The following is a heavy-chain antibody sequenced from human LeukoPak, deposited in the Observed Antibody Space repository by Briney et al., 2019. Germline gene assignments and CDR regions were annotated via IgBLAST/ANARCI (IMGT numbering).Heavy chain of an antibody. J-gene: IGHJ4*02. CDR1: GLTLSSYA. CDR3: AKALSSGTAAGSRFGY. Sequence: GGSLRLSCAASGLTLSSYAMSWVRQAPGKGLEWVSGISGSGSTTYYADSVKGRFTISRDNSKNMLYLQMNSLRAEDTAVYYCAKALSSGTAAGSRFGYWGQGTLVTVSS. CDR2: ISGSGSTT. D-gene: IGHD6-13*01. V-gene: IGHV3-23*01.